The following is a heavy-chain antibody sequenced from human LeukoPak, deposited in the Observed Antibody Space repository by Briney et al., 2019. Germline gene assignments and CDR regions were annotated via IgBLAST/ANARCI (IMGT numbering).Heavy chain of an antibody. D-gene: IGHD3-22*01. CDR2: IIPIFGTA. CDR1: GGTFRSYA. V-gene: IGHV1-69*05. J-gene: IGHJ4*02. CDR3: ARGMIVVAALDY. Sequence: SVKVSCKASGGTFRSYAISWVRQAPGQGLEWMGGIIPIFGTANYAQKFQGRVTITTDESTSTAYMELSSLRSEDTAVYYCARGMIVVAALDYWGQGTLVTVSS.